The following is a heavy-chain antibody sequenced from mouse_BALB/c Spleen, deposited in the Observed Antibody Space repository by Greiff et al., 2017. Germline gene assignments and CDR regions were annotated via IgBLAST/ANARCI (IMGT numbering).Heavy chain of an antibody. CDR2: ISSGSSTI. CDR3: ARDGYDGDYFGY. D-gene: IGHD2-2*01. Sequence: EVQRVESGGGLVQPGGSRKLSCAASGFTFSSFGMHWVRQAPEKGLEWVAYISSGSSTIYYADTVKGRFTISRDNPKNTLFLQMTSLRSEDTAMYYCARDGYDGDYFGYWGQGTTLTVSS. V-gene: IGHV5-17*02. J-gene: IGHJ2*01. CDR1: GFTFSSFG.